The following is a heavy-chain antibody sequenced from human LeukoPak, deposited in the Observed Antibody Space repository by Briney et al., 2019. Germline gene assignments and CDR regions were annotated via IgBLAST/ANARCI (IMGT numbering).Heavy chain of an antibody. CDR3: VTQGRQIGYCRSTNCHHYFDY. CDR2: ISGSGGST. Sequence: PGGSLRLSCAASGFTLSNYAMSWVRQAPGKGLEWVSVISGSGGSTYYADSVKGRFTISRDNSKNTLYLQMNSLRVEDTAVYYCVTQGRQIGYCRSTNCHHYFDYWGQGTLVTVSS. J-gene: IGHJ4*02. V-gene: IGHV3-23*01. CDR1: GFTLSNYA. D-gene: IGHD2-2*01.